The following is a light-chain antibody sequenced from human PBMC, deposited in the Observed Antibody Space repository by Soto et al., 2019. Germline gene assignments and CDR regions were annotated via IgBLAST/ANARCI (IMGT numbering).Light chain of an antibody. Sequence: QSVLTQAPSASGTPGQWVTISCSGSSSNIGNSTVNWYQQFPGTAPKLLIYANNRRPSGVPDRFSGSKSGTSASLAISGLQSEDEADYHCAAWDDSLNGYVFGAGTKLTVL. V-gene: IGLV1-44*01. CDR2: ANN. CDR1: SSNIGNST. CDR3: AAWDDSLNGYV. J-gene: IGLJ1*01.